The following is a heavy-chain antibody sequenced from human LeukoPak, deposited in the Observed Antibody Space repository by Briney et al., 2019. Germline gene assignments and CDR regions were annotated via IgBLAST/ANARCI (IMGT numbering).Heavy chain of an antibody. CDR1: GGSISSCY. D-gene: IGHD3-9*01. CDR2: IYYSGST. Sequence: SETLSLTCTVSGGSISSCYWNWIRQHPGKGLEWIGYIYYSGSTYYNPSLKSRVTISVDTSKNQFSLKLSSVTAADTAVYYCARASGIYFDWLLSRWYFDYWGQGTLVTVSS. V-gene: IGHV4-59*06. CDR3: ARASGIYFDWLLSRWYFDY. J-gene: IGHJ4*02.